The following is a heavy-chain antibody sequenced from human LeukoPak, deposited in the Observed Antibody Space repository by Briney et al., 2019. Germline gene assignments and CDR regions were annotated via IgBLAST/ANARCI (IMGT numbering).Heavy chain of an antibody. CDR1: GFTFSSFA. CDR3: ARDGAGDKKHDY. Sequence: GGSLRLSCAASGFTFSSFAMHWVRQAPGKGLEYVSTISTNGDITYYANFVKGRFTISRDNSKNTLYLQMHSLTIEDMAVYYCARDGAGDKKHDYWGQGTLVTVSS. CDR2: ISTNGDIT. V-gene: IGHV3-64*01. D-gene: IGHD7-27*01. J-gene: IGHJ4*02.